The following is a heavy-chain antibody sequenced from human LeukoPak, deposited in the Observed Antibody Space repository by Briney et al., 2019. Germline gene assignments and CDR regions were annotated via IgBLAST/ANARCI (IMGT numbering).Heavy chain of an antibody. CDR3: ARRGPAGSSSSGMDV. D-gene: IGHD6-6*01. V-gene: IGHV6-1*01. Sequence: SRTLSLTCAISGDTVSSNSAAWNWLRQSPSRGLEWLVSTYYRSKWYNAYAVSVKSRITNSPDTSKNQSSLQLNSVTPEDTAVYYCARRGPAGSSSSGMDVWGQGTTVTVSS. CDR2: TYYRSKWYN. CDR1: GDTVSSNSAA. J-gene: IGHJ6*02.